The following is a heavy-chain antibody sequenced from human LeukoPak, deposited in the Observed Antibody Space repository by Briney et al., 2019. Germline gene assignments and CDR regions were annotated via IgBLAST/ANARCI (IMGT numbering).Heavy chain of an antibody. J-gene: IGHJ4*02. CDR1: GDSISSVF. V-gene: IGHV4-59*01. Sequence: SETLSLTCSVSGDSISSVFWSWVWQPPGKGLEWIGYMYYSGDVSYNPSLKGRVTISMDTSKNQFSLKLNFVTTADTAVYYCARKEGTHWGQGTLVTVSS. D-gene: IGHD1-1*01. CDR2: MYYSGDV. CDR3: ARKEGTH.